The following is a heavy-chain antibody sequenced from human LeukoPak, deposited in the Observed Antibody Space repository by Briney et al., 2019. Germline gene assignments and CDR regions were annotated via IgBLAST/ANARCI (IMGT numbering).Heavy chain of an antibody. CDR1: GFTFSDAW. CDR3: TTDAPYYYGSGSKTDAFDL. J-gene: IGHJ3*01. V-gene: IGHV3-15*01. Sequence: AGSLRLSCAASGFTFSDAWMYWVRQGPGKGLEWVGRIKSEVDGGTTDYTAPVKGRLTISRDDSKDTLYLQMNSLKTEDTAVYYCTTDAPYYYGSGSKTDAFDLWGQGTRVTVSS. D-gene: IGHD3-10*01. CDR2: IKSEVDGGTT.